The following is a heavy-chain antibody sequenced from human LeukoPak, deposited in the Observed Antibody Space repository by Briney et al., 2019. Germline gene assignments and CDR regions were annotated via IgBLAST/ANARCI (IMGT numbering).Heavy chain of an antibody. CDR1: GFSFSSYR. J-gene: IGHJ4*02. V-gene: IGHV3-48*01. Sequence: GESLRLSCAGSGFSFSSYRMNWVRQAPGKGLEWVSSISGTSSTIDYADSVKGRFTISRDNAQNSLYLQMNSLRGEDTAVYYCATSGNYRFDYWGQGTLVTVSS. CDR3: ATSGNYRFDY. CDR2: ISGTSSTI. D-gene: IGHD1-26*01.